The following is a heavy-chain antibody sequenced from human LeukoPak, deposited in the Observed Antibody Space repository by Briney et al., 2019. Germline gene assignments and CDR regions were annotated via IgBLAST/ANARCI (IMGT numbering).Heavy chain of an antibody. CDR2: ISYDGSNK. V-gene: IGHV3-30*01. CDR3: ARASYDSSGGAFDI. CDR1: GFTFSSYA. Sequence: GRSLRLSCAPSGFTFSSYAMHWVRQAPGKGLEWVAVISYDGSNKYYADSVKGRFTISRDNSKNTLYLQMNSLRAEDTAVYYCARASYDSSGGAFDIWGQGTMVTVSS. D-gene: IGHD3-22*01. J-gene: IGHJ3*02.